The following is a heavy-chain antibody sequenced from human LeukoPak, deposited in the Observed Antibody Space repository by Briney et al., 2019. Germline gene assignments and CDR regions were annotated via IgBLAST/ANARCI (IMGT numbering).Heavy chain of an antibody. Sequence: GGSLRLSCAASGFTFSSYNMNWVRQAPGKGLEWISSITSSSYFIYYADSLKGRFTISRDNAKNSLFLQMNSLRVEDTAVYYCAKGHLGETYYYDSSGYYYPNDAFDIWGQGTMVTVSS. V-gene: IGHV3-21*01. CDR3: AKGHLGETYYYDSSGYYYPNDAFDI. D-gene: IGHD3-22*01. CDR2: ITSSSYFI. CDR1: GFTFSSYN. J-gene: IGHJ3*02.